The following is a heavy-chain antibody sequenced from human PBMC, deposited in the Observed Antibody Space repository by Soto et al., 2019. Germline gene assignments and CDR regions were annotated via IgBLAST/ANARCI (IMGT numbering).Heavy chain of an antibody. CDR3: ARVWRGFLDY. CDR1: GGSISSGNYY. V-gene: IGHV4-31*01. J-gene: IGHJ4*02. D-gene: IGHD3-3*01. Sequence: QVQLQESGPGLVKPSQTLSLTCTVSGGSISSGNYYWSWIRQHPEKGLEWIGYIYYTGSTYYIPSLRXXVXIXXDTSNNQFSLRLSSVTAADTAVYCCARVWRGFLDYWGQGTLVTVSS. CDR2: IYYTGST.